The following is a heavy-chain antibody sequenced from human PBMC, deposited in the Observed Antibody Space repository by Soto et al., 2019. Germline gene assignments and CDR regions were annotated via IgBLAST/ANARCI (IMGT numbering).Heavy chain of an antibody. CDR3: ARYSGTYYVY. D-gene: IGHD1-26*01. V-gene: IGHV4-59*01. CDR2: ISYSGST. CDR1: GGSISSYY. Sequence: SETLSLTCTVSGGSISSYYWSWIRQPPGKGLEWIEFISYSGSTSYNPSLKSRVTISVDTSKNQFSLNLSSVTAADTAVYYCARYSGTYYVYWGQGTPVTVSS. J-gene: IGHJ4*02.